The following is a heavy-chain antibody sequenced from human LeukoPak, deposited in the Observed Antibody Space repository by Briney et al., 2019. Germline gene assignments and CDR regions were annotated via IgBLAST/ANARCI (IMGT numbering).Heavy chain of an antibody. CDR2: INPGGSHI. V-gene: IGHV5-51*01. D-gene: IGHD5-18*01. Sequence: GESLKISCMGSGYSFTNYWIAWVRQMPGKGLEWMGAINPGGSHIRYSPSFQGQVTISTDKSISTAYLQWSSLKASDTAIYYCARKNPTALRNNWFDPWGQGTLVTVSS. J-gene: IGHJ5*02. CDR1: GYSFTNYW. CDR3: ARKNPTALRNNWFDP.